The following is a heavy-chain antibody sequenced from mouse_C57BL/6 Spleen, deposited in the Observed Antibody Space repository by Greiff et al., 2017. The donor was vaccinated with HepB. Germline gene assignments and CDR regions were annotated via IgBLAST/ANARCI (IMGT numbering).Heavy chain of an antibody. J-gene: IGHJ2*01. Sequence: QVQLKQPGAELVMPGASVKLSCKASGYTFTSYWMHWVKQRPGQGLEWIGEIDPSDSYTNYNQKFKGKSTLTVDKSSSTAYMQLSSLTSEDSAVYYCARRPHYYGSSPFDYWGQGTTLTVSS. CDR3: ARRPHYYGSSPFDY. V-gene: IGHV1-69*01. CDR2: IDPSDSYT. CDR1: GYTFTSYW. D-gene: IGHD1-1*01.